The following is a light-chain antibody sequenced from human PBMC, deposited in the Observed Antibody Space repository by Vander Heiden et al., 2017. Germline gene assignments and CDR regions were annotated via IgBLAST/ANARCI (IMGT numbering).Light chain of an antibody. J-gene: IGKJ1*01. CDR1: QSVLYSPNNKTY. CDR2: WAS. CDR3: QQYYSTPWT. V-gene: IGKV4-1*01. Sequence: DIVMPQSPDSLAVSLGERATINCKSSQSVLYSPNNKTYLAWYQQKPGQPPKLLIYWASTRESGVPDRFSGSGSGTDFTLTISSLQAEDVAVYYCQQYYSTPWTFGQGTKVEIK.